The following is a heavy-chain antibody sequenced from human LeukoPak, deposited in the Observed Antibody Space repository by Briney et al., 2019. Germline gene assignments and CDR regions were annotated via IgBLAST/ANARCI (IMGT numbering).Heavy chain of an antibody. Sequence: GGSLRLSCTASGFTFRTYWMHWVRQGPGEGLVWVSCINSDGSSIRYADYVKGRFTISRDNAKNTLYLQMNSLRAEDTAVYYCARVGMTGALDSWGQGTMVTVSS. V-gene: IGHV3-74*01. CDR3: ARVGMTGALDS. CDR1: GFTFRTYW. J-gene: IGHJ3*02. CDR2: INSDGSSI. D-gene: IGHD7-27*01.